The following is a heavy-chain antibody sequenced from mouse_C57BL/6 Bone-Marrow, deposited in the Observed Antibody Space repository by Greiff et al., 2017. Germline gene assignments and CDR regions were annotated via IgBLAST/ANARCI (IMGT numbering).Heavy chain of an antibody. V-gene: IGHV1-76*01. CDR2: IYPGSGNT. CDR1: GYTFTDYY. J-gene: IGHJ2*01. CDR3: ARSPEFYFDY. Sequence: QVQLKESGAELVRPGASVKLSCKASGYTFTDYYINWVKQRPGQGLEWIARIYPGSGNTYYNEKFKGKATLTAEKSSSTAYMQLSSLTSEDSAVYFCARSPEFYFDYWGQGTTLTVSS.